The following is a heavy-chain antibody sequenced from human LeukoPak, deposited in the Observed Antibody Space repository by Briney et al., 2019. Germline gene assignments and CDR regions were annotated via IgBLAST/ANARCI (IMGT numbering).Heavy chain of an antibody. Sequence: GGSLRLSCAASGFTFIDTWMNWVRQAPGKGLEWLGRIKSKTDGGTTDFAAPVKDRFTISRDDSKNTVWLQMNSLKTEDTAVYYCTTSLRWEPLSGVDYWGQGTLVTVSS. CDR3: TTSLRWEPLSGVDY. J-gene: IGHJ4*02. CDR1: GFTFIDTW. V-gene: IGHV3-15*01. D-gene: IGHD1-26*01. CDR2: IKSKTDGGTT.